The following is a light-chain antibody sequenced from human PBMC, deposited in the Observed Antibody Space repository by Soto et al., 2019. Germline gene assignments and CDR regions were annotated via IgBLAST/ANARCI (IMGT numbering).Light chain of an antibody. Sequence: EIVLTQSPGTLSSSPGERDTLSCRASQSVSNTYLAWYQQKPGQAPRLLIYGASSRATGIPDRFSGSGSGTDFTLTISRLEPEDFPVYYCQHYGSLVLTFGGGTKVEIK. CDR3: QHYGSLVLT. CDR1: QSVSNTY. V-gene: IGKV3-20*01. J-gene: IGKJ4*01. CDR2: GAS.